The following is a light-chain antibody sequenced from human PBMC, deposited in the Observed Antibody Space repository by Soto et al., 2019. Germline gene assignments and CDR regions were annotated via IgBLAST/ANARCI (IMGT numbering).Light chain of an antibody. V-gene: IGKV3-15*01. Sequence: EIVLTHSPATLSVSPGERATLSCRASQSVGSNLAWYQQRPGQPPRLLIYDASTRATDIPARFSGGGSGTEFTLTISSLQSEDFAVYYCQQYNNWPYTFGQGTMLQIK. J-gene: IGKJ2*01. CDR3: QQYNNWPYT. CDR1: QSVGSN. CDR2: DAS.